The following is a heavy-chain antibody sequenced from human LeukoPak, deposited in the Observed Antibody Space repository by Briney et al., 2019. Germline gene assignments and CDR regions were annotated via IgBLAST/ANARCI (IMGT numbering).Heavy chain of an antibody. J-gene: IGHJ4*02. Sequence: PGGSLRLSCAASGFTFSTFAMSWVRQAPGKGLEWVSTISGSGGITYYADSVKGRFTISRDNSRNTLFLQMNNLRAEDTAVYYCAMNHYDSSRYFPFDFWGQGTLVTVSS. CDR1: GFTFSTFA. D-gene: IGHD3-22*01. V-gene: IGHV3-23*01. CDR3: AMNHYDSSRYFPFDF. CDR2: ISGSGGIT.